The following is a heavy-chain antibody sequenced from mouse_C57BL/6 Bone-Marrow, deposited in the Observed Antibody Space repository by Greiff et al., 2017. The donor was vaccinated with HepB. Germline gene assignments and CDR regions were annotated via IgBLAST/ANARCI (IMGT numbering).Heavy chain of an antibody. CDR2: ISDGGSYT. CDR1: GFTFSSYA. J-gene: IGHJ2*01. CDR3: ARDPYDYYYFDY. V-gene: IGHV5-4*01. D-gene: IGHD2-4*01. Sequence: DVKLVESGGGLVKPGGSLKLSCAASGFTFSSYAMSWVRQTPEKRLEWVATISDGGSYTYYPDNVKGRFTISRDNAKNNLYLQMSHLKSEDTAMYYCARDPYDYYYFDYWGQGTTLTVSS.